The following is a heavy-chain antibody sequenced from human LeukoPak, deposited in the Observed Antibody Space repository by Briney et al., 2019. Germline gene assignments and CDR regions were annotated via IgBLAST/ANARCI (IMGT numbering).Heavy chain of an antibody. CDR1: GGSFSGYY. J-gene: IGHJ6*03. CDR2: INHSGST. D-gene: IGHD4/OR15-4a*01. V-gene: IGHV4-34*01. CDR3: ARGLGTKLYWGHANPGAYYYYYMDV. Sequence: SETLSLTCAVYGGSFSGYYWSWIRQPPGKGLEWIGEINHSGSTNYNPSLKSRVTISVDTSKNQFSLKLSSVTAADTAVYYCARGLGTKLYWGHANPGAYYYYYMDVWGKGTTVTVSS.